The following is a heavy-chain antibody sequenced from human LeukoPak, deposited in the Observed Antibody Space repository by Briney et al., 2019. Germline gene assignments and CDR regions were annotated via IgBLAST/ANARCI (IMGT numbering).Heavy chain of an antibody. D-gene: IGHD1-26*01. CDR1: GFTFSSYG. Sequence: PGGSLRLSGAASGFTFSSYGMHWVRQAPGKGLEWVAFIRYDGSNKYYADSVKGRFTISRDNSKNTLYLQMSSLRAEDTAVYYCATRGATQPPYWGQGTLVTVSS. V-gene: IGHV3-30*02. CDR3: ATRGATQPPY. CDR2: IRYDGSNK. J-gene: IGHJ4*02.